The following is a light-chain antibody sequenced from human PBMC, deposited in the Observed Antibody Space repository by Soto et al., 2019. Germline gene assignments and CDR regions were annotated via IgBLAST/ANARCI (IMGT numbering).Light chain of an antibody. CDR1: SSNIGAGYD. CDR2: GTT. J-gene: IGLJ2*01. V-gene: IGLV1-40*01. Sequence: QSVLTQTPSVSGAPGQRVTISCTGRSSNIGAGYDVHWYQHLPGTAPKLLIYGTTNRPSGVPDRFSGSKSGISASLAITGLQAEDEADYYCCAYAGSNTLVFGGGTKLTVL. CDR3: CAYAGSNTLV.